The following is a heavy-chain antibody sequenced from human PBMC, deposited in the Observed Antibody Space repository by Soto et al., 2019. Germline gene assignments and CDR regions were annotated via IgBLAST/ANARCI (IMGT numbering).Heavy chain of an antibody. J-gene: IGHJ5*01. CDR3: AKNHGVEVVPLAAIEWFAT. Sequence: QAGGALRLPSAAAGCIFENFGMSYVRRAQGKGQKWISSIRGSGFKKSYADSVKGRFTISRDNSKTTVYLKLNNLSAEETAVYHYAKNHGVEVVPLAAIEWFATWGHGAVVKVSS. V-gene: IGHV3-23*01. CDR2: IRGSGFKK. D-gene: IGHD2-2*01. CDR1: GCIFENFG.